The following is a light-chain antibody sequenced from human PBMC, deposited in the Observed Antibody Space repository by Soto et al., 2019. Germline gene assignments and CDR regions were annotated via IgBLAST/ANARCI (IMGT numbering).Light chain of an antibody. J-gene: IGLJ2*01. CDR2: EVS. CDR1: SSDIGGYNY. V-gene: IGLV2-14*01. Sequence: QSALTQAASVSGSPGQSITISCTGTSSDIGGYNYVSWYQQHPGKAPKVLIYEVSNRPSGVSNRFSGSKSGNTASLTISGLQAEDEADYYCCSYAGGYVFEVIFGGGTKLTVL. CDR3: CSYAGGYVFEVI.